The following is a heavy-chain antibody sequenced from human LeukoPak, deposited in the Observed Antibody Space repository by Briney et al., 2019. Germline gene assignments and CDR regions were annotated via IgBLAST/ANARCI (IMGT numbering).Heavy chain of an antibody. J-gene: IGHJ6*02. D-gene: IGHD6-25*01. Sequence: ASGKVSCKADGYTFIGYYMHWVRQVHGQGLEWMGWTNPNSGGTNYAQKFQGRVTMTRDTSISTAYMGLSRLRSDDTAVYYCARVRGVAASYYYYGMDVWGQGTTVTVSS. V-gene: IGHV1-2*02. CDR1: GYTFIGYY. CDR2: TNPNSGGT. CDR3: ARVRGVAASYYYYGMDV.